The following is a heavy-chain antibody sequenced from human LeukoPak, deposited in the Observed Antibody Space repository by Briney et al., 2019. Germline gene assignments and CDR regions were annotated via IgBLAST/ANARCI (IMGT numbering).Heavy chain of an antibody. D-gene: IGHD1-1*01. CDR3: ARWRGRQSEFDY. CDR2: IKEDESDE. Sequence: PGGSLRLSCEASGFTFNSYWMSWVRQAPGKGLEWVAHIKEDESDEYYVDSVRGRFTASRDNAKNSVNLQMNSLRVEDTAVYYCARWRGRQSEFDYWGQGTLVTVSS. V-gene: IGHV3-7*01. CDR1: GFTFNSYW. J-gene: IGHJ4*02.